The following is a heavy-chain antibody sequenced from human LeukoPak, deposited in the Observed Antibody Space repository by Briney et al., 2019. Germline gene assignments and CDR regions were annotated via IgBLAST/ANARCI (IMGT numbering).Heavy chain of an antibody. V-gene: IGHV3-9*01. Sequence: GGSLRLSCAASGFTFDDYAMHWVRQAPGKGLEWVSGISWNSGSIGYADSVKGRFTISRDNAKNSLYLQMNSLRAEDTAVYYCARDQGYCSGGSCIYYYYGMDVWGQGTTVTVSS. CDR3: ARDQGYCSGGSCIYYYYGMDV. CDR1: GFTFDDYA. D-gene: IGHD2-15*01. J-gene: IGHJ6*02. CDR2: ISWNSGSI.